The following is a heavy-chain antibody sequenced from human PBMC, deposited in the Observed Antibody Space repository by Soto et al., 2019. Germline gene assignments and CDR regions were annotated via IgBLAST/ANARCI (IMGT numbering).Heavy chain of an antibody. CDR2: INSDGSST. CDR3: ARGPSGYDFWSGYYKGTSYYYYYYMDV. D-gene: IGHD3-3*01. V-gene: IGHV3-74*01. CDR1: GFTFSSYW. J-gene: IGHJ6*03. Sequence: PGGSLRLSCAASGFTFSSYWMHWVRQAPGKGLVWVSRINSDGSSTSYADSVKGRFTISRDNAKNTLYLQMNSLRAEDTAVYYCARGPSGYDFWSGYYKGTSYYYYYYMDVWGKGTTVTVSS.